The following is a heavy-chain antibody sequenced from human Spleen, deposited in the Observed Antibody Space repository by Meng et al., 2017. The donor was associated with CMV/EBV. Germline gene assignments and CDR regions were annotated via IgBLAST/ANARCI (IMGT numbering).Heavy chain of an antibody. D-gene: IGHD5-18*01. J-gene: IGHJ6*02. V-gene: IGHV5-51*01. CDR1: YW. CDR2: IYPGDSDT. CDR3: ARWKGDVDTAMVDYYYYGMDA. Sequence: YWTGWVRQMPGKGLELMGIIYPGDSDTRYSPSFQGQVTISADKSISTAYLQWSSLKASDTAMYYCARWKGDVDTAMVDYYYYGMDAWGQGTTVTVSS.